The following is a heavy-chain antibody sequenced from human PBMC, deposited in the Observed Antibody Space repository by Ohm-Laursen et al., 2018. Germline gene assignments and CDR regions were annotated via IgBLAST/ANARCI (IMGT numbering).Heavy chain of an antibody. J-gene: IGHJ4*02. CDR2: LNTDGSST. CDR1: GFTFSSSW. CDR3: AKDSGRYYGSGSYSN. D-gene: IGHD3-10*01. Sequence: SLRLSCSASGFTFSSSWMNWVRQAPGKGLVWVSRLNTDGSSTTYADSVKGRFTISRDNAKNTLYLQMNSLRAEDTALYYCAKDSGRYYGSGSYSNWGQGTLVTVSS. V-gene: IGHV3-74*01.